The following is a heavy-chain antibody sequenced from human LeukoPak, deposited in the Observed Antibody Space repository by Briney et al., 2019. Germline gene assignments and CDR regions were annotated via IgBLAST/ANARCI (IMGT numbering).Heavy chain of an antibody. V-gene: IGHV4-39*01. CDR2: IFYSGST. D-gene: IGHD2-2*03. J-gene: IGHJ4*02. CDR3: ARHGSTDYFDY. Sequence: SETLSLTCAVSGGSISSSASYWGWIRQPPGKGLEWIGRIFYSGSTYYNPSLKSRVTISVHTSNIQFSLRLSSVTAADTAMYYCARHGSTDYFDYWGQGTLVTVSS. CDR1: GGSISSSASY.